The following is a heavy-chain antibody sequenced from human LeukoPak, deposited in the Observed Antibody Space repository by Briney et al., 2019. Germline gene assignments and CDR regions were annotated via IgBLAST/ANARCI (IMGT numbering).Heavy chain of an antibody. D-gene: IGHD6-13*01. Sequence: ASVKVSCKASGGTFSSYAISWVRQAPGQGLEWMGGMIPIFGTANYAQKFQGRVTITTDESTSTAYMELSSLRSEDTAVYYCARIIAAAGRSYYYYYMDVWGKGTTVTVSS. V-gene: IGHV1-69*05. CDR2: MIPIFGTA. CDR1: GGTFSSYA. CDR3: ARIIAAAGRSYYYYYMDV. J-gene: IGHJ6*03.